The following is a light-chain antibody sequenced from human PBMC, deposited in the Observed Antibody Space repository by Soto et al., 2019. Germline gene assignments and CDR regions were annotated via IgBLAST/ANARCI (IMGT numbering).Light chain of an antibody. CDR3: CSYVGNSAWV. Sequence: SVLTQPASVSGSPGQSITISCTGTSSDVGSYNLVSWYQQHPGKAPKLLIYDGSKRPSGVSNRFSESKSGNTASLTISGLQAEDEADYYCCSYVGNSAWVFGSGTKVTVL. V-gene: IGLV2-23*01. CDR2: DGS. CDR1: SSDVGSYNL. J-gene: IGLJ1*01.